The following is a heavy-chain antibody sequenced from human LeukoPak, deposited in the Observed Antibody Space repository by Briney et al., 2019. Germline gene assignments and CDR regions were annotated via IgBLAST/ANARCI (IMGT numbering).Heavy chain of an antibody. D-gene: IGHD6-19*01. CDR2: ISYDGSNK. J-gene: IGHJ4*02. Sequence: PGGSLRLSCAASGFTFSNYAMHWVRQAPGKGLEWVAVISYDGSNKYYADSVKGRFTISRDNSKNTLYLQMNSLRAEDTAVYYCERYSSGYWGQGTLVTVSS. CDR3: ERYSSGY. CDR1: GFTFSNYA. V-gene: IGHV3-30*04.